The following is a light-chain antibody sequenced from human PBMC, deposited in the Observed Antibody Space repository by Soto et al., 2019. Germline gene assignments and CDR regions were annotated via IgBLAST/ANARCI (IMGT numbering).Light chain of an antibody. CDR1: QSVSSSY. J-gene: IGKJ1*01. CDR3: QQYDNFPQT. V-gene: IGKV3-20*01. Sequence: EIVLMQSPGTLSLYTGERATLSCRASQSVSSSYLAWYQQKPGQAPRLLNYGASSRAAGIPDRFSGSASGTDFTLTISRLEPEDFAMYYCQQYDNFPQTFGRGTKVDI. CDR2: GAS.